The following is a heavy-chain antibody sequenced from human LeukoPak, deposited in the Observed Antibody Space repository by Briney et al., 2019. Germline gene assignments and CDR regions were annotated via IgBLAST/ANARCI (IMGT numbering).Heavy chain of an antibody. CDR2: MYHRGST. CDR1: GYSISSGYY. D-gene: IGHD6-13*01. Sequence: SETLSLTCAVSGYSISSGYYWGWIRQPPGKGLEWIGSMYHRGSTYYNPSLKSQVTISVDTSKNQFSLKLSSVTAADTAVYYCARPNSSSWYYFDNWGQGTLVTVSS. CDR3: ARPNSSSWYYFDN. J-gene: IGHJ4*02. V-gene: IGHV4-38-2*01.